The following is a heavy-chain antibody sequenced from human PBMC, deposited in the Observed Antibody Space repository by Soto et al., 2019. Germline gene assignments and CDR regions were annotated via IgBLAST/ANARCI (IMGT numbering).Heavy chain of an antibody. Sequence: VGSLRLSCAASRFTFSTYFISWVRQAPGKGLEWVANIKQDGGEKYYVDSVKGRFIISRDNAKNSVYLQMNSLRAEDTAVYYCARVGMTGNYYYYGMDVWGQGTTVTVSS. J-gene: IGHJ6*02. CDR2: IKQDGGEK. D-gene: IGHD3-9*01. CDR3: ARVGMTGNYYYYGMDV. CDR1: RFTFSTYF. V-gene: IGHV3-7*03.